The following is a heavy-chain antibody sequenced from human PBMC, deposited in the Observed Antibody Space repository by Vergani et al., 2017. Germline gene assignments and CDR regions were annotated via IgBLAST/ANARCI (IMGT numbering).Heavy chain of an antibody. D-gene: IGHD4-23*01. J-gene: IGHJ5*02. V-gene: IGHV4-34*01. CDR2: INHSGST. Sequence: QVQLQQWGAGLLKPSETLSLTCAVYGGSFSGYYWSWIRQPPGKGLEWIGEINHSGSTNYNPSLKSRVTRSVDTSKNQFSLKLSSVTAADTAVYYCARGGRATVVTPVVFWFDPWGQGTLVTVSS. CDR1: GGSFSGYY. CDR3: ARGGRATVVTPVVFWFDP.